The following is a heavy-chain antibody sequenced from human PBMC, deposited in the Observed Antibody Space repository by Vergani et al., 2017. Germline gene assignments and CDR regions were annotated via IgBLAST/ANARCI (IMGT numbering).Heavy chain of an antibody. CDR2: ISGSGGST. CDR1: GFIFQNYT. Sequence: EVQLVGSGGGVVQPGRSLRLSCATYGFIFQNYTMHWVRQAPGKGLEWVSAISGSGGSTYYADSVKGRFTISRDNSKNTLYLQMNSLRAEDTAVYYCAKRSVTMVRGVAYYYGMDVWGQGTTVTVSS. J-gene: IGHJ6*02. D-gene: IGHD3-10*01. V-gene: IGHV3-23*04. CDR3: AKRSVTMVRGVAYYYGMDV.